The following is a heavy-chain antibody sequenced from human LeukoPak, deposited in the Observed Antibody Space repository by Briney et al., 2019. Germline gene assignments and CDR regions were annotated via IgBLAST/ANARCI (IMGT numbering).Heavy chain of an antibody. CDR3: ARHGHDSSGHDYYYAMDV. V-gene: IGHV4-59*08. CDR2: ISYSGDT. CDR1: GGSISTYY. Sequence: SETLSLTCTVSGGSISTYYWSWIRQPPGKGLEWIGYISYSGDTNYDPSLKSRVTISVDTSKNQFSLKLSSVTAADTAVYYCARHGHDSSGHDYYYAMDVWGQGTTVTVSS. D-gene: IGHD3-22*01. J-gene: IGHJ6*02.